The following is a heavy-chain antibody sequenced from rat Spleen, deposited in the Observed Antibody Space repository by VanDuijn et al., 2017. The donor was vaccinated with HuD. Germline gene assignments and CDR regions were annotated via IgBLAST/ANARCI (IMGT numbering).Heavy chain of an antibody. J-gene: IGHJ3*01. Sequence: EVQLVESGGGLVQPGRSLKLSCAASGFTFSNYYMAWVRQAPKKGLEWVASITNTGGSTYYRDSVKGRFTITRDNAKSTLYLQMDSLRSEDTATYYCARQDGGYRGGFAYWGQGTLVTVSS. V-gene: IGHV5-25*01. CDR1: GFTFSNYY. CDR2: ITNTGGST. CDR3: ARQDGGYRGGFAY. D-gene: IGHD1-11*01.